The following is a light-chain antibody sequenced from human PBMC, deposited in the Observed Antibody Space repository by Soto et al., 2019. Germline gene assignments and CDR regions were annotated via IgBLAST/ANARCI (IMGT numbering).Light chain of an antibody. CDR2: GNS. CDR1: SSNIGAGYD. CDR3: KSYDSTLSGWV. V-gene: IGLV1-40*01. Sequence: QSVLTQPPSVSGAPGQRVTISCTESSSNIGAGYDVKWYKQLPGTAPKLLIYGNSNRPSGVPDRFSGSKSGTSASLAITGLQDEDEADYYCKSYDSTLSGWVFGGGTKVTVL. J-gene: IGLJ3*02.